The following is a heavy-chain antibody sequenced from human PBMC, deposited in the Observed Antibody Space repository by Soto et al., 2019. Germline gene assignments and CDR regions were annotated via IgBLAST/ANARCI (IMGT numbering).Heavy chain of an antibody. J-gene: IGHJ6*02. CDR3: ARGYVTMVRGVIEERNGMDV. CDR1: GGTFSSYA. CDR2: IIPIFGTA. Sequence: SVKVSCKASGGTFSSYAISWVRQAPGQGLEWMGGIIPIFGTANYAQKFQGRVTITADESTSTAYMELSSLRSEDTAVYYCARGYVTMVRGVIEERNGMDVWGQGTTVTVSS. D-gene: IGHD3-10*01. V-gene: IGHV1-69*13.